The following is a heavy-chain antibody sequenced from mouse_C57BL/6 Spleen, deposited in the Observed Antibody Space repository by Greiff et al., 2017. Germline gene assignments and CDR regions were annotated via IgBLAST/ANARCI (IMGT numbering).Heavy chain of an antibody. Sequence: EVKVVESEGGLVQPGSSMKLSCTASGFTFSDYYMAWVRQVPEKGLEWVANINYDGSSTYYLDSLKSRFIISRDNAKNILYLQMSSLKSEDTATYYCARETNYFDYWGQGTTLTVSS. J-gene: IGHJ2*01. CDR2: INYDGSST. V-gene: IGHV5-16*01. CDR1: GFTFSDYY. CDR3: ARETNYFDY.